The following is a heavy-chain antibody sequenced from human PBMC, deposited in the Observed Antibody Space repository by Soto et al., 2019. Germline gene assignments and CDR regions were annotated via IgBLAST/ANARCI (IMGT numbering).Heavy chain of an antibody. CDR2: ISYDGNNK. D-gene: IGHD4-17*01. CDR3: AKDLQAYGDYDYYCYGLDV. V-gene: IGHV3-30*18. CDR1: GFTFSTFG. J-gene: IGHJ6*02. Sequence: QLVESGGGVVPPGASLRLSCAASGFTFSTFGMHWVLQTPGKGLEWVAVISYDGNNKVYADSVKGRFTISRDNFKNTVDLVMNNLKVDDTAVYYCAKDLQAYGDYDYYCYGLDVWGQGATVSFSS.